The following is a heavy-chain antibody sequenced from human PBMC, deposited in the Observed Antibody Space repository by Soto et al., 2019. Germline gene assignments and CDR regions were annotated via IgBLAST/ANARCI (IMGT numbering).Heavy chain of an antibody. V-gene: IGHV3-23*01. CDR1: GFTFSSYA. Sequence: GGSLRLACAASGFTFSSYAMSWVRQAPGKGLEWVSAISVSGGSTYYADSVKGRFTISRDNSKNTLYLQMNSLRAEDTAVYYCAKAGGYYRYYFDYWGQGTLVTVSS. CDR3: AKAGGYYRYYFDY. CDR2: ISVSGGST. D-gene: IGHD3-22*01. J-gene: IGHJ4*02.